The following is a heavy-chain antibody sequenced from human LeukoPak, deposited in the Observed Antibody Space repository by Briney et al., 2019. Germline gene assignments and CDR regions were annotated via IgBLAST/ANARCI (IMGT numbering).Heavy chain of an antibody. CDR1: GFTFSSYA. Sequence: GGSLRLSCAASGFTFSSYAMSWVRQAPGKGLEWVSYISGSGTTIHYADSVKGRFTISRDNAKNSLYLQMNSLRAEDTALYFCARGVRPTDYWGQGTLVTVSS. CDR2: ISGSGTTI. CDR3: ARGVRPTDY. J-gene: IGHJ4*02. V-gene: IGHV3-48*03. D-gene: IGHD5/OR15-5a*01.